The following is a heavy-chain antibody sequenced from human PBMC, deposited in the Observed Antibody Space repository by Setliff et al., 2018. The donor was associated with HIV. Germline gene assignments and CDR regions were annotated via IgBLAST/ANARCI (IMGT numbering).Heavy chain of an antibody. CDR1: GFSLSTYS. CDR3: VRDLVYYYDNSGSFYVAEYFQH. J-gene: IGHJ1*01. D-gene: IGHD3-22*01. V-gene: IGHV3-48*01. Sequence: PGGSLRLSCIASGFSLSTYSMNWVRQAPGKGLEWISYISSDSRTTYYADSVKGRFTISRDDAKTSLYLQMNSLRAEDTAVYYCVRDLVYYYDNSGSFYVAEYFQHWGQGTLVTVS. CDR2: ISSDSRTT.